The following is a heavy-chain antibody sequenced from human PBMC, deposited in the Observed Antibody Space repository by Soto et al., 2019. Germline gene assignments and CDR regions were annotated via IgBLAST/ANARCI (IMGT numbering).Heavy chain of an antibody. D-gene: IGHD1-1*01. J-gene: IGHJ4*02. CDR3: VRDKNWSFDY. CDR2: IGPDGSNI. CDR1: GFIFSSHW. Sequence: GGSLRLSCAASGFIFSSHWMHWVRQAPGKGLVGVSHIGPDGSNIWEADSVQGRFTISRDNARNRLYLQMNSLRDEDTDIYYCVRDKNWSFDYWGQGIPAPVYS. V-gene: IGHV3-74*01.